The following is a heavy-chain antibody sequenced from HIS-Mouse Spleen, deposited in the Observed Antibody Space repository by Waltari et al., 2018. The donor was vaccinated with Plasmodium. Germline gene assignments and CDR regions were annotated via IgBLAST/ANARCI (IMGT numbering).Heavy chain of an antibody. CDR3: ASLFSSSFAFDI. CDR2: SSSRSSYI. J-gene: IGHJ3*02. CDR1: GFPFSSYS. D-gene: IGHD6-6*01. V-gene: IGHV3-21*01. Sequence: EVQLVESGGGLVKPGGSLRLSCAASGFPFSSYSVHWVRQAPGKGREWVTSSSSRSSYIYYADSVKGRFTISRDNAKNSLYLQMNSLRAEDTAVYYCASLFSSSFAFDIWGQGTMVTVSS.